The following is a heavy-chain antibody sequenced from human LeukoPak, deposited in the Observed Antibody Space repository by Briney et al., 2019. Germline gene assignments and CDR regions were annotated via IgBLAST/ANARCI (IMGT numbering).Heavy chain of an antibody. Sequence: ASVKVSCKVSGYTLTELSMHWVRQAPGKGLEWMGGFDPEDGETIYAQKFQGRVTMTEDTSTDTAYMELSSLRSGDTAVYYCATPPPLVATIRYYFDYWGQGTLVTVSS. CDR1: GYTLTELS. J-gene: IGHJ4*02. D-gene: IGHD5-12*01. CDR3: ATPPPLVATIRYYFDY. CDR2: FDPEDGET. V-gene: IGHV1-24*01.